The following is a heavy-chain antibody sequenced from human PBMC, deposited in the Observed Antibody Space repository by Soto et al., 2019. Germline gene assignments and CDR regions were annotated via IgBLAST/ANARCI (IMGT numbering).Heavy chain of an antibody. D-gene: IGHD1-1*01. CDR3: ARVERGTATTVVDAFDI. J-gene: IGHJ3*02. CDR1: GGPVSSGRYY. Sequence: QVQLQQRGAGLLKPSETLSLTCAVYGGPVSSGRYYWSWIRQPPGMGLEWIGEMSHSGGTHFNPSHTRRFTIPVETPKNQLSLKMRSVTAADTALYYCARVERGTATTVVDAFDIWGPGTMVTVSS. CDR2: MSHSGGT. V-gene: IGHV4-34*01.